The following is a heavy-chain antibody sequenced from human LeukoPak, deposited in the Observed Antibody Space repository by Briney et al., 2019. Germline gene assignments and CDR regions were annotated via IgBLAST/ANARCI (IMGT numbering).Heavy chain of an antibody. CDR3: ARDLMRFLEWVN. V-gene: IGHV3-21*01. CDR1: GFTFSSYW. J-gene: IGHJ4*02. CDR2: VSSASSHV. Sequence: GGSLRLSCAASGFTFSSYWMSWVRQAPGKGPEWVSYVSSASSHVYYADSVRGRFIISRDNAKNSLYLQMNSLRAEDTAVYYCARDLMRFLEWVNWGQGTLVTVSS. D-gene: IGHD3-3*01.